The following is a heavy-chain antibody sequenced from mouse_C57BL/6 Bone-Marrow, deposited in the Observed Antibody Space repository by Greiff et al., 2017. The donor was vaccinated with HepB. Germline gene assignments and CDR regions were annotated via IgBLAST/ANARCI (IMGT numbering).Heavy chain of an antibody. CDR1: GFTFSDYG. Sequence: EVHLVESGGGLVKPGGSLKLSCAASGFTFSDYGMHWVRQAPEKGLEWVAYISSGSSTLYYADTVKGRFTISRDNAKNTLFLQMTSLRSEDTARYDCARSYAMDYWGQGTSVTVSS. CDR2: ISSGSSTL. CDR3: ARSYAMDY. J-gene: IGHJ4*01. V-gene: IGHV5-17*01.